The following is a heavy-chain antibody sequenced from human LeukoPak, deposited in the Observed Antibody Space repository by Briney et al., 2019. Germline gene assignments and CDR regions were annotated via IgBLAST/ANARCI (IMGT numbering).Heavy chain of an antibody. CDR2: INEDGSVK. CDR3: ARVDYVWGTYRYTCGY. D-gene: IGHD3-16*02. J-gene: IGHJ4*02. CDR1: GFTFGSYC. Sequence: GGSLRLSCAASGFTFGSYCMSWVRQAPGKGLEWVAIINEDGSVKYYVDSVKGRFTISRDNAKKSLSLHMNNLRAEDTAVYYCARVDYVWGTYRYTCGYWGQGTLVTVSS. V-gene: IGHV3-7*01.